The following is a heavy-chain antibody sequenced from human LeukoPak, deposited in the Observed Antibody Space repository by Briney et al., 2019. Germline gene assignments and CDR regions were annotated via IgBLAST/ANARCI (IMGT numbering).Heavy chain of an antibody. Sequence: GGSLRLSCAASGFTFSNYWMHWVRQVPGKGLVWVSRINDDGSATFYADSVKGRFTISRDNSKNTLYLQMNSLRAEDTAIYYCAKQDTSMDYFDYWGRGTLVSVSS. J-gene: IGHJ4*02. V-gene: IGHV3-74*01. CDR3: AKQDTSMDYFDY. CDR1: GFTFSNYW. CDR2: INDDGSAT. D-gene: IGHD5-18*01.